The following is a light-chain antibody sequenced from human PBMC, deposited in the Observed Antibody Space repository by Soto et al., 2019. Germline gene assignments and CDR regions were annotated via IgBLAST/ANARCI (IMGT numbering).Light chain of an antibody. J-gene: IGKJ3*01. CDR1: KSVSNY. CDR3: HQDLRPPLN. Sequence: DIQMTQSPSSLSASVGDRVSISCRASKSVSNYLNWYQHKPGRAPRLLIYAASTLQSGVPSRISASGYGTDFTLTISSLQPDDFASYYCHQDLRPPLNFDPGTTVDI. V-gene: IGKV1-39*01. CDR2: AAS.